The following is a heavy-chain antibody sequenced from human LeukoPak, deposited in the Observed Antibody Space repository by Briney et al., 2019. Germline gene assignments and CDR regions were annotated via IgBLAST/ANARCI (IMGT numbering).Heavy chain of an antibody. V-gene: IGHV4-39*07. Sequence: PSETLSLTCSVSGGSITSSNYYWGWIRQPPGKGLEWIANVYHNGNTYYSPSLKSRITISVDVSKNQFSLKLSSVTAADTAVYYCARAFNWAHFDYWGQGTLVTVSS. CDR1: GGSITSSNYY. J-gene: IGHJ4*02. CDR3: ARAFNWAHFDY. D-gene: IGHD7-27*01. CDR2: VYHNGNT.